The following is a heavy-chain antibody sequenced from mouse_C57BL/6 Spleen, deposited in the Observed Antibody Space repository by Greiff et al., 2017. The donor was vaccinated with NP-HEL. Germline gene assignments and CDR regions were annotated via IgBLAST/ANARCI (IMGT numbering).Heavy chain of an antibody. CDR2: IWSGGST. CDR1: GFSLTSYG. Sequence: VKLQQSGPGLVQPSQSLSITCTVSGFSLTSYGVHWVRQSPGKGLEWLGVIWSGGSTDYNAAFISRLSISKDNSKSQVFFKMNSLQADDTAIYYCARDYYGSSYWYFDVWGTGTTVTVSS. V-gene: IGHV2-2*01. D-gene: IGHD1-1*01. J-gene: IGHJ1*03. CDR3: ARDYYGSSYWYFDV.